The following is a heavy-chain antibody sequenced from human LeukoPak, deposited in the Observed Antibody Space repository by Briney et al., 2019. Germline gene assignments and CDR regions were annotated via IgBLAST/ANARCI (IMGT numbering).Heavy chain of an antibody. D-gene: IGHD4-23*01. CDR3: ARDYGGSSPFDY. CDR2: IYSASST. Sequence: ETLSLTCAVYGGSFSGYYWSWVRQAPGKGLGWVSVIYSASSTYYADSVKGRFTISRDNAKNSLYLHMNSLRAEDTAVYYCARDYGGSSPFDYWGQGTLVTVSS. J-gene: IGHJ4*02. CDR1: GGSFSGYY. V-gene: IGHV3-69-1*02.